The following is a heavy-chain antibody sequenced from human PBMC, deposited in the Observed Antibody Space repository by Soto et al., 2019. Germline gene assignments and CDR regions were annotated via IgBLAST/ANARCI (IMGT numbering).Heavy chain of an antibody. D-gene: IGHD3-16*02. CDR3: AMGSYDYIWGSYRHDAFDI. CDR2: ISSSSSYI. V-gene: IGHV3-21*01. CDR1: GFTFSSYS. J-gene: IGHJ3*02. Sequence: EVQLVESGGGLVKPGGSLRLSCAASGFTFSSYSMNWVRQAPGKGLEWVSSISSSSSYIYYADSVKGRFTISRDNAKHSLYLQINSLRAEDTAVYYCAMGSYDYIWGSYRHDAFDIWGQGTMVTVSS.